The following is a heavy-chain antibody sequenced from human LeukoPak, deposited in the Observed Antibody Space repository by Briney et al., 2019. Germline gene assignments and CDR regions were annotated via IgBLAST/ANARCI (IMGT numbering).Heavy chain of an antibody. CDR3: AREPPGY. CDR2: IYTNGGA. CDR1: AASVTSGNNY. V-gene: IGHV4-61*02. J-gene: IGHJ4*02. Sequence: PSETLSLTCTVSAASVTSGNNYWNWIRQPAGKGLEWIGRIYTNGGASYNPSLKSRVTISIDASKNQFSLKLSSVTAADTAVYYCAREPPGYWGQGILVTVSS.